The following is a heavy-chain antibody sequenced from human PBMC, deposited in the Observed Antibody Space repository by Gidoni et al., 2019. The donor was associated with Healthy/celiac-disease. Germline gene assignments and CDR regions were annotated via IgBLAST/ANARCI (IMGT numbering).Heavy chain of an antibody. D-gene: IGHD6-19*01. V-gene: IGHV5-51*01. CDR1: GYSFTSYW. CDR3: ARDGRYSSGWYGERWFDP. Sequence: EVQLVQSGAEVKKPGESLKISCKGSGYSFTSYWIGWVRQMPGKGLEWMGLIYPGDSATRDSPSFQGQVTISADTSISTAYLQWSSLKASDTAMYYCARDGRYSSGWYGERWFDPWGQGTLVTVSS. J-gene: IGHJ5*02. CDR2: IYPGDSAT.